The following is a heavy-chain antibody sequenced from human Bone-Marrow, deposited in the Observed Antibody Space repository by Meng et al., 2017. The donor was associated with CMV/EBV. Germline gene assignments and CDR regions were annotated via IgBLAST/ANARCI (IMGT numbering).Heavy chain of an antibody. Sequence: GESLKISCAASGFTFSSYSMNWVRQAPGKGLEWVANIKQDGSDEYYVDSVKGRFTISRDNARNSLYLQMNSLRAEDTAVYYCARPLRSSSWYEFKYWGQGTLVTVSS. CDR1: GFTFSSYS. CDR2: IKQDGSDE. D-gene: IGHD6-13*01. J-gene: IGHJ4*02. CDR3: ARPLRSSSWYEFKY. V-gene: IGHV3-7*01.